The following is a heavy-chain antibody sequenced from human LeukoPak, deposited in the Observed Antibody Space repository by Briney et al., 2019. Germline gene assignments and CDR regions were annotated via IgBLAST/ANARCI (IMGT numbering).Heavy chain of an antibody. Sequence: GGTLRLSCAASGFTFGSYGMSWVRQAPGKGLEWVSAISGSGGSTYYADSVKGRFTISRDNSKNTLYLQMNSLRAEDTAVYYCAKDPTPRGGYCSGGSCWGYWGQGTLVTVSS. CDR1: GFTFGSYG. CDR3: AKDPTPRGGYCSGGSCWGY. D-gene: IGHD2-15*01. CDR2: ISGSGGST. V-gene: IGHV3-23*01. J-gene: IGHJ4*02.